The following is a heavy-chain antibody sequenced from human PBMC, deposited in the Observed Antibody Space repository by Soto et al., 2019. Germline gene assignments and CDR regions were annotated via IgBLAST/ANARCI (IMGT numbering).Heavy chain of an antibody. CDR3: AADRSNDFWSGYTRPLYYYYYYGMDV. Sequence: GGSLRLSCAASGFTFSSYAMSWVRQAPGKGLEWVSAISGSGGSTYYADSVKGRFTISRDNSKNTLYLQMNSLRAEDTAVYYCAADRSNDFWSGYTRPLYYYYYYGMDVWGQGTTVTVSS. D-gene: IGHD3-3*01. V-gene: IGHV3-23*01. CDR1: GFTFSSYA. J-gene: IGHJ6*02. CDR2: ISGSGGST.